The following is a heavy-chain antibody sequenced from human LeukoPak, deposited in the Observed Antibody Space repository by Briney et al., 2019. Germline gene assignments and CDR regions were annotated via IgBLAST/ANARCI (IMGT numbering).Heavy chain of an antibody. J-gene: IGHJ4*02. D-gene: IGHD2-21*02. Sequence: GGSLRLSCAASGFTFNNYGLHWVRQAPGKGLEWVTLISHDGNNEYYADSVKGRFATSRDDSKNTLYLQMNSLRAEDTAVYYSAQDPSLRVTLPVWGQGTLVTVSS. CDR3: AQDPSLRVTLPV. CDR1: GFTFNNYG. V-gene: IGHV3-30*18. CDR2: ISHDGNNE.